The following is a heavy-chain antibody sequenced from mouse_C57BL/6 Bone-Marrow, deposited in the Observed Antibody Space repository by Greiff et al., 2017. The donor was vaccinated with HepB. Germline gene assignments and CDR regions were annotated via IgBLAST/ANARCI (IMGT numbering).Heavy chain of an antibody. Sequence: VQLQQSGAELVRPGASVTLSCKASGYTFTDYEMHWVKQTPVHGLEWIGAIDPETGGTAYNQKFKGKAILTADKSSSTAYMELRSLTSEDSAVYYCTRDYDYPWFAYWGQGTLVTVSA. CDR1: GYTFTDYE. CDR2: IDPETGGT. V-gene: IGHV1-15*01. CDR3: TRDYDYPWFAY. J-gene: IGHJ3*01. D-gene: IGHD2-4*01.